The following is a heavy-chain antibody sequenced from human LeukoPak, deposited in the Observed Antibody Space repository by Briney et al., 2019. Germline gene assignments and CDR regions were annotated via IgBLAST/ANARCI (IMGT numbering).Heavy chain of an antibody. CDR2: TSGSGGST. CDR1: GFTFSSYG. J-gene: IGHJ3*02. Sequence: GGSLRLSCAASGFTFSSYGMSWVRQAPGKGLEWVSATSGSGGSTYYADSVKGRFTISRDNSKNTLYLQMNSLRAEDTAVYYCAKVGEYQLLLYAFDMWGQGTMVTVSS. D-gene: IGHD2-2*01. V-gene: IGHV3-23*01. CDR3: AKVGEYQLLLYAFDM.